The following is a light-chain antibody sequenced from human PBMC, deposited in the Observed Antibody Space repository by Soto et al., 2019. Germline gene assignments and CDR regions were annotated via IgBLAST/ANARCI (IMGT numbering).Light chain of an antibody. V-gene: IGLV9-49*01. J-gene: IGLJ2*01. Sequence: QSVLTQPPYASASLGASVTLTYTLSSGYNNYKVDWYQQRPGKGPRFVMRVXXXXXXXSXGXGXXXXXXXXXSXXXXXXTXXXXXXXDESDYHCGAEHGSGSNFVQVFGGGTKLTVL. CDR1: SGYNNYK. CDR2: VXXXXXXX. CDR3: GAEHGSGSNFVQV.